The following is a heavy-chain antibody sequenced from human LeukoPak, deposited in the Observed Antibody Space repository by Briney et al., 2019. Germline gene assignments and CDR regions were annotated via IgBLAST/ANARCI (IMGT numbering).Heavy chain of an antibody. CDR2: ISYDGSNK. CDR1: GFTFSGYG. Sequence: GGSLRLSCAASGFTFSGYGMHWVRQAPGKGLEWVAVISYDGSNKYYADSVKGRFTISRDNSKNTLYLQMNSLRAEDTAVYYCANVVANVDIVATNGYERDYWGQGTLVTVSS. J-gene: IGHJ4*02. D-gene: IGHD5-12*01. V-gene: IGHV3-30*18. CDR3: ANVVANVDIVATNGYERDY.